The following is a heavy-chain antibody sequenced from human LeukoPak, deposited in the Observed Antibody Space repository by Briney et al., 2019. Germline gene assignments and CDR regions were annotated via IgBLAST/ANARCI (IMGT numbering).Heavy chain of an antibody. CDR3: ARDLWFYCRDGYNCQEYYYYYMDV. Sequence: PGGSLRLSCAASGFTFSSYSMNWVRQAPGKRLEWVSSISSSSSYIYYADSVKGRFTISRDNAKNSLYLQMNSLRAEDTAVYYCARDLWFYCRDGYNCQEYYYYYMDVWGKGTTVTISS. V-gene: IGHV3-21*01. J-gene: IGHJ6*03. D-gene: IGHD5-24*01. CDR1: GFTFSSYS. CDR2: ISSSSSYI.